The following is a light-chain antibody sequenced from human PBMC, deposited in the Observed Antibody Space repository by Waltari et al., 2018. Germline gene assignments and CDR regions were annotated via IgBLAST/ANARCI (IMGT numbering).Light chain of an antibody. J-gene: IGLJ3*02. CDR2: VNSDGSH. Sequence: QLVLTQSPSASASLGASVKLTCTLSSGHSSNVIAWHQQQPAKGPRYLLKVNSDGSHSTGDVSSGRFSGSSSAAGLDLTLSRLQSGDEADYYCQTGGHGTWVFGGGTKLTVL. V-gene: IGLV4-69*01. CDR1: SGHSSNV. CDR3: QTGGHGTWV.